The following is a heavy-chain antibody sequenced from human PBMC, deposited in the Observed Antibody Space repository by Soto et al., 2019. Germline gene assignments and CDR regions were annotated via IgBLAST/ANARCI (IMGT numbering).Heavy chain of an antibody. J-gene: IGHJ3*02. Sequence: GASVKVSCKASGYTFTGYYMHWVRQAPGQGLEWMGWINPNSGGTNYAQKFQGWVTMTRDTSISTAYMELSRLRSDDTAVYYCARSRSHAYYDFWSGYHDRDAFDIWGQGTMVTVSS. CDR2: INPNSGGT. D-gene: IGHD3-3*01. V-gene: IGHV1-2*04. CDR1: GYTFTGYY. CDR3: ARSRSHAYYDFWSGYHDRDAFDI.